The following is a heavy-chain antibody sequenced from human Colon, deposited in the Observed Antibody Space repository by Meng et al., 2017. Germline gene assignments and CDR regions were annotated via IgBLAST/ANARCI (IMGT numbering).Heavy chain of an antibody. D-gene: IGHD6-19*01. Sequence: VHLTGSGPGLLRPSETLSLSCNVSGVSVKSGIYYWNWIRQPPGKTLEWIGYIYSSGSTTYNPSLKSRVTISLDTPKNQFSLKLTSVTAADTAVYYCAREGPIAVAGYDYWGQGTLVTVSS. V-gene: IGHV4-61*01. CDR3: AREGPIAVAGYDY. CDR2: IYSSGST. CDR1: GVSVKSGIYY. J-gene: IGHJ4*02.